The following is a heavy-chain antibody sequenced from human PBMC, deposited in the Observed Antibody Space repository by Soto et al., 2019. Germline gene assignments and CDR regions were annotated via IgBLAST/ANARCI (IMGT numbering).Heavy chain of an antibody. CDR3: AGSSSFYSPFDY. Sequence: ASVEVSCKASGYTFSSYGISWVRQAPGQGLEWLGWINAYNGNTNYAQKFQGRVTITTDTSTSTAYMELKSLRSDDTAVYYCAGSSSFYSPFDYWGQGTLVTVSS. V-gene: IGHV1-18*01. J-gene: IGHJ4*01. CDR2: INAYNGNT. D-gene: IGHD2-2*01. CDR1: GYTFSSYG.